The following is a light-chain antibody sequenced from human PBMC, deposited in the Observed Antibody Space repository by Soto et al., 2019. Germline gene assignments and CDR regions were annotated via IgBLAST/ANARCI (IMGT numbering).Light chain of an antibody. V-gene: IGKV3-20*01. CDR3: QQNGRPPCT. J-gene: IGKJ1*01. Sequence: VCPAAAGPLSLLHTGRATLSLRASQSVSSSYLAWYQQKPRQATRLIIDGASSRATGIPDRCSGRWAGTDFTLTSSILAEDVVVVYYCQQNGRPPCTFGRGTKVDIK. CDR2: GAS. CDR1: QSVSSSY.